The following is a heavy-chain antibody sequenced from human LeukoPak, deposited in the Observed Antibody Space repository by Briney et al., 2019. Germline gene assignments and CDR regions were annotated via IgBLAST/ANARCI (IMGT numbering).Heavy chain of an antibody. V-gene: IGHV2-70*11. CDR3: ARRYCSGGSCYSEYDYFDY. J-gene: IGHJ4*02. CDR2: IDWDDDE. D-gene: IGHD2-15*01. CDR1: GFSLSTSGMC. Sequence: RESGPALVKPTQTLTLTCTFSGFSLSTSGMCVSWIRQPPGKALEWLARIDWDDDEYYSTSLKTRLTISKDTSKNQVVLTVTNIDPVDTATYYCARRYCSGGSCYSEYDYFDYWGQGTLVTVSS.